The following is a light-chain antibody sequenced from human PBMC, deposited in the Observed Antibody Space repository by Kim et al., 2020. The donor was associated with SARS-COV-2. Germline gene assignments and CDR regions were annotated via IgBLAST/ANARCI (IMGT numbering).Light chain of an antibody. V-gene: IGKV3-11*01. CDR3: QKYNSAPLT. J-gene: IGKJ4*01. CDR1: QSVSSY. Sequence: LSPGERATLPCRASQSVSSYLAWYQQKPGQAPRLLIYDASNRATGIPARFSGSGSGTDFTLTISSLQPEDVATYYCQKYNSAPLTFGGGTKVEIK. CDR2: DAS.